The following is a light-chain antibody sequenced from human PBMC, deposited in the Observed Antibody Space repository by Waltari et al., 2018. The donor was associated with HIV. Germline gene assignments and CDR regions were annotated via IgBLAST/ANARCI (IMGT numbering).Light chain of an antibody. J-gene: IGLJ2*01. V-gene: IGLV3-1*01. CDR2: QDS. CDR3: QAWDSSTVVV. Sequence: SYELTQPPSVSVSPGQTASITCSGDTLGDKYACWYQQKPGQSPVLVIYQDSKRPSGIPERFSGSNSGNTATLTISGTQAMDEADYDCQAWDSSTVVVFGGGTKLTVL. CDR1: TLGDKY.